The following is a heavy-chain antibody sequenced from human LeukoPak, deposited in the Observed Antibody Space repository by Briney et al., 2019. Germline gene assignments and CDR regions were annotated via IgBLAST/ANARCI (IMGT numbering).Heavy chain of an antibody. CDR2: INPNSGGT. V-gene: IGHV1-2*02. Sequence: GASVKVSCKASGYTFTSYYMHWVRQAPGQGLEWMGWINPNSGGTNYAQKFQGRVTMTRDTSISTAYMELSRLRSDDTAVYYCARVYSGYHQQPNDYWGQGTLVTVSS. CDR3: ARVYSGYHQQPNDY. J-gene: IGHJ4*02. CDR1: GYTFTSYY. D-gene: IGHD5-12*01.